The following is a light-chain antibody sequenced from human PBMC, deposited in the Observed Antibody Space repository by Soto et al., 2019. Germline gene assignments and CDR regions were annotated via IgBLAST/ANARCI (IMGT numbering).Light chain of an antibody. J-gene: IGLJ1*01. Sequence: QSVLTQPASVSGSPGQSIAISCTGTSSDVGGYNYVSWYQQLPGKAPKLLIYEGTQRPSGVSSRFSGSKSGNTASLTISGLQAEDEADYYCCSYASSSSYVFGTGTKVTVL. CDR3: CSYASSSSYV. CDR2: EGT. CDR1: SSDVGGYNY. V-gene: IGLV2-23*01.